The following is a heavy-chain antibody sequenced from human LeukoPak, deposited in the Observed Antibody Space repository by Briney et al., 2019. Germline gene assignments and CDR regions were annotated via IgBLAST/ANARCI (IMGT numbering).Heavy chain of an antibody. Sequence: SETLSPTCAVYGGSFSGYYWSWIRQPPGKGLEWIGEINHSGSTNYNPSLKSRVTISVDTSKNQFSLKLSSVTAADTAVYYCARGYDFWSGYYSLSHYYYYMDVWGKGTTVTVSS. D-gene: IGHD3-3*01. CDR3: ARGYDFWSGYYSLSHYYYYMDV. CDR1: GGSFSGYY. CDR2: INHSGST. J-gene: IGHJ6*03. V-gene: IGHV4-34*01.